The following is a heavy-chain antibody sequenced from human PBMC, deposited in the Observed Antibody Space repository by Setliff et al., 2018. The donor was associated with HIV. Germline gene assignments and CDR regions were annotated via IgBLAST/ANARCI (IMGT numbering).Heavy chain of an antibody. D-gene: IGHD2-15*01. V-gene: IGHV4-34*01. CDR2: INHSGST. J-gene: IGHJ3*02. CDR1: GRSFSGYY. Sequence: PSETLSLTCAVYGRSFSGYYWNWIRQSPGKGLEWIGEINHSGSTNYNPPLKSRVTISVDTSRNQFSLKLGSVTAADTAMYYCAREHCSGGSCNGFDIWGQGTMVTV. CDR3: AREHCSGGSCNGFDI.